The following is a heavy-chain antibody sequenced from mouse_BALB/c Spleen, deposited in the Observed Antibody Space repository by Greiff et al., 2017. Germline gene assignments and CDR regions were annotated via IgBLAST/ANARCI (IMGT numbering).Heavy chain of an antibody. CDR3: TRITTVVATADY. J-gene: IGHJ2*01. D-gene: IGHD1-1*01. CDR1: GFTFSSYT. Sequence: EVKLVESGGGLVKPGGSLKLSCAASGFTFSSYTMSWVRQTPEKRLEWVATISSGGSYTYYPDSVKGRFTISRDNAKNTLYLQMSSLKSEDTAMYYCTRITTVVATADYWGQGTTLTVSS. CDR2: ISSGGSYT. V-gene: IGHV5-6-4*01.